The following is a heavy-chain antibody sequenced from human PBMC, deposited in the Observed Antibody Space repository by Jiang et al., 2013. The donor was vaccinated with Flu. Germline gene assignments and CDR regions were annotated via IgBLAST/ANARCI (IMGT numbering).Heavy chain of an antibody. V-gene: IGHV3-33*01. CDR2: DGSND. CDR3: ARDVDTPMVRSFDY. D-gene: IGHD5-18*01. Sequence: DGSNDYYADSVKGRFTISRDNSKSTLYLQMNSLRDEDTAVYYCARDVDTPMVRSFDYWGQGTLVTVSS. J-gene: IGHJ4*02.